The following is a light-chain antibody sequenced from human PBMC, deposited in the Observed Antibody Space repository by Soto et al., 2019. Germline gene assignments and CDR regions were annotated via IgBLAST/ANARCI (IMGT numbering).Light chain of an antibody. CDR2: GAS. CDR3: QQYGSSPRT. J-gene: IGKJ1*01. Sequence: EIVLTQSPGTLSLSPGERATLSCRASQSVSSNLAWYQQKPGQAPSLLIYGASTRATGTPARFSGSGSGTDFTLTISRLEPEDFAVYYCQQYGSSPRTFGQGTKVDIK. V-gene: IGKV3-20*01. CDR1: QSVSSN.